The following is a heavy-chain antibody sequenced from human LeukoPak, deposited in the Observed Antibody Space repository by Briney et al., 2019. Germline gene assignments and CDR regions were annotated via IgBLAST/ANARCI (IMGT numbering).Heavy chain of an antibody. Sequence: GGSLRLSCAASGFTFSSNWMHWVRQAPGKGRVWGSRINSDGSSTSYADSVKGRFTTSRDNAKNTLYLQMNRLSGEDTAVYYCARTGAAAAGNSHLLGSTVLYYYGMDVWGQGTTVTVSS. V-gene: IGHV3-74*01. D-gene: IGHD6-13*01. J-gene: IGHJ6*02. CDR3: ARTGAAAAGNSHLLGSTVLYYYGMDV. CDR2: INSDGSST. CDR1: GFTFSSNW.